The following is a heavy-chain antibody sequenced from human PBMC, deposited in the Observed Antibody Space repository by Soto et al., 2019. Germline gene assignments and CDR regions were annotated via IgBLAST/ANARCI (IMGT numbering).Heavy chain of an antibody. J-gene: IGHJ4*02. CDR3: ASGCSGGSCYSGLDY. Sequence: ASVKVSCKASGYTFTRYYMHWVRQAPGQGLEWMGIINPSGGSTSYAQKFQGRVTMTRDTSTSTVYMELSSLRSEDTAVYYCASGCSGGSCYSGLDYWGQGTLVTVSS. D-gene: IGHD2-15*01. CDR1: GYTFTRYY. CDR2: INPSGGST. V-gene: IGHV1-46*03.